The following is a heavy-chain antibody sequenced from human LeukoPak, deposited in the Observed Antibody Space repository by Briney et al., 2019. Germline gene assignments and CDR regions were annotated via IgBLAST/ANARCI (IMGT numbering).Heavy chain of an antibody. Sequence: ASVKVSCKASGYTFTSYDINWVRQATGQGLEWMGWMNPNSGNTGYAQKFQGRVTMTRDTSTSTVYMELSSLRSEDTAVYYCAREGIAARRDAFDIWGQGTMVTVSS. CDR1: GYTFTSYD. CDR3: AREGIAARRDAFDI. D-gene: IGHD6-6*01. V-gene: IGHV1-8*01. CDR2: MNPNSGNT. J-gene: IGHJ3*02.